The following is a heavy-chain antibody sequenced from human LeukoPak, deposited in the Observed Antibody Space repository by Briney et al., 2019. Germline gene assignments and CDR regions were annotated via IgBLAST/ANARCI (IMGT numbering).Heavy chain of an antibody. CDR1: GGSISTSDSF. CDR2: IYYSGST. Sequence: PSETLSLTCTVSGGSISTSDSFWDWMRQPPGKGPEWIGSIYYSGSTFYHPSLKSRVALSVDTSKNQFSLRLNSVTAADTAVYXXARXRGSNFDWSDYWGQGILVTVSS. D-gene: IGHD3-9*01. CDR3: ARXRGSNFDWSDY. J-gene: IGHJ4*02. V-gene: IGHV4-39*01.